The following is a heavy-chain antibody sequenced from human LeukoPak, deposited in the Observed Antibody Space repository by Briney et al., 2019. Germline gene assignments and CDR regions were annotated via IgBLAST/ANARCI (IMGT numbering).Heavy chain of an antibody. CDR2: ISSSSGTI. V-gene: IGHV3-48*01. Sequence: GGSLRLSCTDSGFSFSSYGMIWVRQAPGKGLEWVSYISSSSGTIFYADSAKGRFTISRNNAKKSLYLQMNNLRVEDTAVYYCARDLGIATTVTLDYWGQGAPVTVSS. D-gene: IGHD6-13*01. J-gene: IGHJ4*02. CDR1: GFSFSSYG. CDR3: ARDLGIATTVTLDY.